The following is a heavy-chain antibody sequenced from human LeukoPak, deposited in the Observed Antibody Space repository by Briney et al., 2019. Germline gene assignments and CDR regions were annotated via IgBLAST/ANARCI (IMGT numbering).Heavy chain of an antibody. CDR1: GGSISSYY. V-gene: IGHV4-59*01. CDR2: IYYSGST. J-gene: IGHJ4*02. CDR3: ARVGSYRFDY. Sequence: SETLSLTCAVSGGSISSYYWSWIRQPPGKGLEWIGYIYYSGSTNYNPSLKSRVTISVDTSKNQFSLKLSSVTAAVTAVYYCARVGSYRFDYWGQGTLVTVSS. D-gene: IGHD1-26*01.